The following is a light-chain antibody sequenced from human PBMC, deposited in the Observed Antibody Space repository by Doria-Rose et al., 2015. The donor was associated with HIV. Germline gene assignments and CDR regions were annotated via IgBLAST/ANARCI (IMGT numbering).Light chain of an antibody. CDR2: LGS. Sequence: DIVLTQSPLSLPVTPGQPASISCRSSQSLLHTIGYNYLDWYLQKPGQSPQLLIYLGSNRASGVPGRFGGSGSGTDFTLKISRVEAEDVGVYYCMQALQTPYTFG. CDR1: QSLLHTIGYNY. J-gene: IGKJ2*01. V-gene: IGKV2-28*01. CDR3: MQALQTPYT.